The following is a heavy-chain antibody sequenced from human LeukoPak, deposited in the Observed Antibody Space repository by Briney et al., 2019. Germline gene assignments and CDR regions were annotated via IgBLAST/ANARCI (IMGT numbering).Heavy chain of an antibody. CDR1: GFTFKDYG. Sequence: PGRSLRLSCAATGFTFKDYGMHWARQPPGKGLEWVSSINWNGGATDYADSVKGRFTISRDNAKNSLYLQLSSLRPEDTALYYCAKHMRATNTYSFFGLDVWGQGTTVTVSS. CDR2: INWNGGAT. D-gene: IGHD1-26*01. V-gene: IGHV3-9*01. CDR3: AKHMRATNTYSFFGLDV. J-gene: IGHJ6*02.